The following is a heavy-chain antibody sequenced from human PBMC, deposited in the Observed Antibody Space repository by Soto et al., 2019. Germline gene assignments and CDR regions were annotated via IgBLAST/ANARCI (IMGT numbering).Heavy chain of an antibody. Sequence: GGSLRLSCAASAFTFSSYAMSWVRQAPGKGLEWVSAISGSGGSTYYADSVKGRFTISRDNSKNTLYLQMNSLRAEDTAVYYCAKKGRNYYYYYMDVWGKGTTVTVSS. J-gene: IGHJ6*03. V-gene: IGHV3-23*01. CDR2: ISGSGGST. D-gene: IGHD2-15*01. CDR1: AFTFSSYA. CDR3: AKKGRNYYYYYMDV.